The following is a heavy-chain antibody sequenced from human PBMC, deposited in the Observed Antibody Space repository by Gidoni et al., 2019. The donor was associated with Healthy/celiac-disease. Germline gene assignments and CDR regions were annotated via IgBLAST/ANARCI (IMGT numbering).Heavy chain of an antibody. D-gene: IGHD3-10*01. V-gene: IGHV4-31*03. CDR2: IYSSGST. CDR1: GGSISSGGYY. CDR3: ARDWGGVIGFDY. Sequence: QVQLQESGPGLVKPSQTLSLTCTVSGGSISSGGYYWSWFRQHPGKGLEWTGYIYSSGSTSYNPSLKSRVTISVDTSKNQFSLKLSSVTAADTAGYYCARDWGGVIGFDYWGQGTLVTVSS. J-gene: IGHJ4*02.